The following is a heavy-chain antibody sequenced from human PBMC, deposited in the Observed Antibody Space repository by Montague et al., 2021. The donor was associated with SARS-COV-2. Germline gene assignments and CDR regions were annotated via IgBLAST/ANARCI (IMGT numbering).Heavy chain of an antibody. J-gene: IGHJ4*02. CDR1: GGSFSISGYY. CDR3: ARMVSPDGVLLGELPVGYDFDN. Sequence: SETLSLTCTVYGGSFSISGYYWVRVPQPPGMGLVWIGTPNYTANSNLNPPLHSRATISADKSKNQFSLKLTSVTAAATAVYYCARMVSPDGVLLGELPVGYDFDNWGQGTLVTVSS. V-gene: IGHV4-39*01. D-gene: IGHD3-10*01. CDR2: PNYTANS.